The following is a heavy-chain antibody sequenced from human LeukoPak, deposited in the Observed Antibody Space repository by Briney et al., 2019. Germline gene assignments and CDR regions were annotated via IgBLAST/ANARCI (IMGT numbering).Heavy chain of an antibody. Sequence: ASVKVSCKASGYTFTGYYMHWVRQAPGQGLEWMGWINPNSGGTNYAQKFQGWVTMTRDTSISTAYMELSRLRSDDTAVYYCATLPRPLRLGLDRYYGMDVWGQGTTVTVSS. J-gene: IGHJ6*02. D-gene: IGHD5/OR15-5a*01. V-gene: IGHV1-2*04. CDR1: GYTFTGYY. CDR3: ATLPRPLRLGLDRYYGMDV. CDR2: INPNSGGT.